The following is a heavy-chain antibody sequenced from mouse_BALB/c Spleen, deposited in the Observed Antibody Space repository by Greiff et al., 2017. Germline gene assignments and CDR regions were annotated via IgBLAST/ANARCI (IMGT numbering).Heavy chain of an antibody. V-gene: IGHV1S41*01. CDR3: ARHDVRYAMDY. CDR1: GYTFTSYW. CDR2: IAPGSGST. Sequence: DLVKPGASVKLSCKASGYTFTSYWINWIKQRPGQGLEWIGRIAPGSGSTYYNEMFKGKATLTVDTSSSTAYIQLSSLSSEDSAVYFCARHDVRYAMDYWGQGTSVTVSS. J-gene: IGHJ4*01.